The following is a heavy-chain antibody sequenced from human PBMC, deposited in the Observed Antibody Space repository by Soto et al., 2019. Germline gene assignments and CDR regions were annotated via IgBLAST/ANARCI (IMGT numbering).Heavy chain of an antibody. CDR2: INPNNGDT. D-gene: IGHD2-15*01. J-gene: IGHJ4*02. CDR1: GYTFTGYY. Sequence: ASVKVSCKASGYTFTGYYLHWLRQAPGQGLEWMGWINPNNGDTNYAQNFQGRVTMTRDTSISTAYMELSGLRSDDTAVYYCARVHTYYYYSGSFDYWGQGTLVTASS. V-gene: IGHV1-2*02. CDR3: ARVHTYYYYSGSFDY.